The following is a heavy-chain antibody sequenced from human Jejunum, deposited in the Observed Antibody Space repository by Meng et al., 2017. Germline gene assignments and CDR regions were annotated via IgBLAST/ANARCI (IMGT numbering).Heavy chain of an antibody. CDR1: GFTFGDYT. CDR2: IRGISVHVTT. D-gene: IGHD3-16*02. V-gene: IGHV3-49*04. J-gene: IGHJ5*02. CDR3: TRDSHEHVRGSYLPFDT. Sequence: GESLKISCATSGFTFGDYTMSWVRQAPGKGLEWVSLIRGISVHVTTEYAASVRGRFTFSRDNSKGIVYLQMNSLKTEDTAVYYCTRDSHEHVRGSYLPFDTWGQGTLVTVSS.